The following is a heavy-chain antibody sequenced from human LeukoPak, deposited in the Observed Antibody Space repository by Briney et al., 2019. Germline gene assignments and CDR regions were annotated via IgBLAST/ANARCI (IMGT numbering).Heavy chain of an antibody. D-gene: IGHD6-6*01. Sequence: SETLSLTCTVSGGSISSYYWSSLRQPAGKGLEWIGRIHTSGSTDYNPSFKSRVTMSVDTSKNQFSLKVRSVTAADTAVYYCAREGSATARPFVSNDYWGQGTLVTVSS. J-gene: IGHJ4*02. CDR1: GGSISSYY. CDR3: AREGSATARPFVSNDY. CDR2: IHTSGST. V-gene: IGHV4-4*07.